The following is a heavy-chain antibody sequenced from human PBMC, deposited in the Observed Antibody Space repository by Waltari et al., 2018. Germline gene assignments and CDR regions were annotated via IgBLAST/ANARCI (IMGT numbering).Heavy chain of an antibody. D-gene: IGHD1-26*01. CDR1: GGSFSGYY. Sequence: QVQLQQWGAGLLKPSETLSLTCAVYGGSFSGYYWSWIRQPPGKGLEWIGEINHSGSTNYNPSLKSRVTISVDTSKNQFSLKLSSVTAADTAVYYCARGWSGSYTHAFDIWGQGTMVTVSS. V-gene: IGHV4-34*01. CDR3: ARGWSGSYTHAFDI. J-gene: IGHJ3*02. CDR2: INHSGST.